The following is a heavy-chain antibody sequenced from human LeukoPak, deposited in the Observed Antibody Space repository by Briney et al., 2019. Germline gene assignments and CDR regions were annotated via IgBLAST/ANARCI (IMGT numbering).Heavy chain of an antibody. V-gene: IGHV3-21*01. CDR1: GVTFSSYS. Sequence: GRSLRLSCAASGVTFSSYSMNWVRQAPGKGLEWVSSISSSSSYIYYADSVKGRFTISRDNAKNSLYLQMNSLRAEDTAVYYCARDWYSSSSADYWGQGTLVTVSS. D-gene: IGHD6-6*01. CDR2: ISSSSSYI. CDR3: ARDWYSSSSADY. J-gene: IGHJ4*02.